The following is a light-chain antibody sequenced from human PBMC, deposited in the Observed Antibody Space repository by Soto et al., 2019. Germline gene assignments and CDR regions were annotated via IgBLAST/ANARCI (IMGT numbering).Light chain of an antibody. CDR2: GAS. J-gene: IGKJ3*01. CDR3: QQYGSLWFT. Sequence: EIVLTQSPGTLSLSPGERATLSCRASQSVSSSYLAWYQQKPGQAPRLLIYGASSRATGIPDRFSGSGSGTDFTLTISRLEPEDFAVYYCQQYGSLWFTFGRGNKVDIK. CDR1: QSVSSSY. V-gene: IGKV3-20*01.